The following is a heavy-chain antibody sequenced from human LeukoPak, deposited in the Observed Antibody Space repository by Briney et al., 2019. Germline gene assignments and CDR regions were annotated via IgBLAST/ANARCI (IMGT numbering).Heavy chain of an antibody. J-gene: IGHJ6*03. V-gene: IGHV3-30*18. CDR3: AKDWGAGYYNYYYYYYMDV. Sequence: GGSLRLSCAASGFTFSSYGMHWVRQAPGKGLEWVAVISYDGSNKYYADSVKGRFTISRDNSKNTLYLQMNSLRAEDTAVYYCAKDWGAGYYNYYYYYYMDVWGKGTTVTVSS. CDR2: ISYDGSNK. D-gene: IGHD3-10*01. CDR1: GFTFSSYG.